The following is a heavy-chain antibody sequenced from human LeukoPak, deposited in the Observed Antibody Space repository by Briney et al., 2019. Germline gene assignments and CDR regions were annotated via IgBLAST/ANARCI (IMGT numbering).Heavy chain of an antibody. CDR3: ARDKSEYYGSGTQDAFDI. Sequence: GASVKVSCKASGYTFTSYGISWVRQAPGQGLEWMGWISAYNGNTNYAQKLQGRVTMTTDTSTSTAYMELRSLRSDDTAVYYCARDKSEYYGSGTQDAFDIWGQGTMVTVSS. V-gene: IGHV1-18*01. J-gene: IGHJ3*02. CDR1: GYTFTSYG. D-gene: IGHD3-10*01. CDR2: ISAYNGNT.